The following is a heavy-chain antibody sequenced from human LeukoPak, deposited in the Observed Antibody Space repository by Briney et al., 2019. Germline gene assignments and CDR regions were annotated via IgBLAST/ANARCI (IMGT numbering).Heavy chain of an antibody. CDR1: GGTFSSYA. D-gene: IGHD1-26*01. CDR3: ARDLSGSYLYNWFDP. J-gene: IGHJ5*02. Sequence: ASVKVSCXASGGTFSSYAISWVRQAPGQGLEWMGRIIPIFGTANYAQKFQGRVTITTDESTSTAYMELSSLRSEDTAVYYCARDLSGSYLYNWFDPWGQGTLVTVSS. CDR2: IIPIFGTA. V-gene: IGHV1-69*05.